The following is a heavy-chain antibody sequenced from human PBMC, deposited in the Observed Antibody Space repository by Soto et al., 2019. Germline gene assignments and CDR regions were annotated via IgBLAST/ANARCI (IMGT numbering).Heavy chain of an antibody. CDR2: IYWNDDK. J-gene: IGHJ5*02. CDR3: AHRCFWFGGEDWFDP. CDR1: GFSLSTSGVG. Sequence: QITLKESGPTLVNPTQTLTLTCTFSGFSLSTSGVGVGWIRQPPGKALEWLAVIYWNDDKHFSPALKSRLTSIKDTSKNQVVLTLTNVDPVDTATYYCAHRCFWFGGEDWFDPWGQGTLVTVSS. D-gene: IGHD3-10*01. V-gene: IGHV2-5*01.